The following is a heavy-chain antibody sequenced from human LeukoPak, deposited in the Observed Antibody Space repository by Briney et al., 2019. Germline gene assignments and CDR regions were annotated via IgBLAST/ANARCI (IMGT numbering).Heavy chain of an antibody. CDR1: GDSVSNKNTA. J-gene: IGHJ5*02. V-gene: IGHV6-1*01. D-gene: IGHD2-2*01. Sequence: SQTLSLTCAISGDSVSNKNTAWNWIRQSPSRGLEWLGRTYYRSKWHNTYAASVKSRITINPDTSKNQFSLQLNSVTPGDTAVYYCARRLTQYDCFDPWGQGILVTVSS. CDR2: TYYRSKWHN. CDR3: ARRLTQYDCFDP.